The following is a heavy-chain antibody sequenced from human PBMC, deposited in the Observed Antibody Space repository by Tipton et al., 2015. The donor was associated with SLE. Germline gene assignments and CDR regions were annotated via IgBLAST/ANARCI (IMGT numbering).Heavy chain of an antibody. J-gene: IGHJ5*02. CDR3: ARDLDFWT. V-gene: IGHV4-34*01. CDR1: GGSISGYY. D-gene: IGHD3-3*01. CDR2: INHSGST. Sequence: GLVKPSETLSLTCTVSGGSISGYYWSWIRQPPGKGLEWIGEINHSGSTNYNPSLKSRVTISLDTSKNQFSLKLNSVTAADTAVYFCARDLDFWTWGQGTLVTVSS.